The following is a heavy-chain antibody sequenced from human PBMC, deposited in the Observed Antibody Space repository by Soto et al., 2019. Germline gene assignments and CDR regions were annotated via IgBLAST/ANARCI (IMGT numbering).Heavy chain of an antibody. J-gene: IGHJ6*02. V-gene: IGHV1-18*01. CDR3: ARRTYDSSGYYSPLYYYYGMDV. CDR1: GYTFTSYG. Sequence: ASGKVSCKASGYTFTSYGISWVRQAPGQGLEWMGWISAYNGNTNYAQKLQGRVTMTTDTSTSTAYMELRSLRSEDTAVYYCARRTYDSSGYYSPLYYYYGMDVWGQGTTVTVSS. CDR2: ISAYNGNT. D-gene: IGHD3-22*01.